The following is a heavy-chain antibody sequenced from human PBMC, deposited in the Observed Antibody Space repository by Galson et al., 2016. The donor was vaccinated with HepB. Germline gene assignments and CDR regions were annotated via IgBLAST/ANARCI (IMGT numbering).Heavy chain of an antibody. CDR3: ATSPTEGY. CDR1: EFTVNNNY. CDR2: IYSGGNT. D-gene: IGHD3-16*01. V-gene: IGHV3-53*01. Sequence: SLRLSCAASEFTVNNNYMTWVRQAPGKGLEGVSLIYSGGNTHYADSVRGRFTISRDNSKNTLYLQMNSLRAEDTAVYYCATSPTEGYWGQGTLVTVSS. J-gene: IGHJ4*02.